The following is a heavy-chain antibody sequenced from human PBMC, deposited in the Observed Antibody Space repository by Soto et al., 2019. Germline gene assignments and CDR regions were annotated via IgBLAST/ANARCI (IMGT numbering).Heavy chain of an antibody. CDR2: IKQDGSEK. J-gene: IGHJ4*02. CDR3: ARDAGYSSGPSIDD. V-gene: IGHV3-7*01. Sequence: PXGSLLLLGAASGVILSSKRLSWVRKAPGKGLEWVPNIKQDGSEKYYVDSVKGRFTISRDNAKNSPYLQMNSLRAEDTAVYYCARDAGYSSGPSIDDWGQGTLVTLSS. D-gene: IGHD6-19*01. CDR1: GVILSSKR.